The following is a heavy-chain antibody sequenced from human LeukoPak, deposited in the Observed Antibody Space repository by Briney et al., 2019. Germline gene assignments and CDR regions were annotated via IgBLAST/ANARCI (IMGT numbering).Heavy chain of an antibody. J-gene: IGHJ4*02. D-gene: IGHD3-22*01. V-gene: IGHV3-30-3*01. CDR3: ARGAGYYDSSGSYYGYYFDY. CDR1: GSTFSSYA. Sequence: GGSLRLSCAASGSTFSSYAMHWVRQAPGKGLEWVAVISYDGSNKYYADSVKGRFTISRDNSKNTLYLQMNSLRAEDTAVYYCARGAGYYDSSGSYYGYYFDYWGQGTLVTVSS. CDR2: ISYDGSNK.